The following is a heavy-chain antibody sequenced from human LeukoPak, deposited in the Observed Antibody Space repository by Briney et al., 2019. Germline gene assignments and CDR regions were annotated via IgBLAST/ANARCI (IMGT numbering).Heavy chain of an antibody. CDR1: GFTFSSYE. Sequence: GGSLRLSCAGSGFTFSSYEMNWVRQAPGKGLEWISYITSTSSAKYYADSVKGRFTISRDNANNLLYLQMNSLRDEDTDLYYCARDTNWGFDYWGQGTLVTVSS. D-gene: IGHD7-27*01. J-gene: IGHJ4*02. CDR2: ITSTSSAK. CDR3: ARDTNWGFDY. V-gene: IGHV3-48*03.